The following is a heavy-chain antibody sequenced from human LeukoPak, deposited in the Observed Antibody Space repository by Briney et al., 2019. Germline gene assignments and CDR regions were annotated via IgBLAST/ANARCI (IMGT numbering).Heavy chain of an antibody. CDR3: AKDRLLYCSGGSCYSFDY. Sequence: GGSLRLSCAASGFTFSSYAMSWVRQAPGKGLEWVSAISGSGGSTYYADSVKGRFTISRDNSKNTLYLQMNSLRAEDTAVYYCAKDRLLYCSGGSCYSFDYWGQGTLVTVSS. J-gene: IGHJ4*02. CDR1: GFTFSSYA. CDR2: ISGSGGST. V-gene: IGHV3-23*01. D-gene: IGHD2-15*01.